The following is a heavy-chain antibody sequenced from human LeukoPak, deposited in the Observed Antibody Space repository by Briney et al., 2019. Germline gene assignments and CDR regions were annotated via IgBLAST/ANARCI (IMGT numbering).Heavy chain of an antibody. CDR1: GGSISSNNW. CDR2: IHHSGTT. Sequence: SETLSLTCAVSGGSISSNNWWTWVRQSPGKGLEWFGEIHHSGTTNCSPALKSRVTISIDKSKNHFSLRLSSVTAADTAVYFCARGGSYIFDYWGQGTLVTVSS. D-gene: IGHD1-26*01. J-gene: IGHJ4*02. V-gene: IGHV4-4*02. CDR3: ARGGSYIFDY.